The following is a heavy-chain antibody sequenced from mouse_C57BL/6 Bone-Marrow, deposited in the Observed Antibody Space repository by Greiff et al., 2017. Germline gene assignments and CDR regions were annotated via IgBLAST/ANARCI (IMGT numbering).Heavy chain of an antibody. CDR2: ISDGGSYT. V-gene: IGHV5-4*01. CDR1: GFTFSSYA. D-gene: IGHD1-1*01. CDR3: AREGYYGEDY. Sequence: EVMLVESGGGLVKPGGSLKLSCAASGFTFSSYAMSWVRQTPEKRLEWVATISDGGSYTYYPDNVKGRFTIARDNAKNNLYLQMSHLKSEDTAMYYCAREGYYGEDYWGQGTTLTVSS. J-gene: IGHJ2*01.